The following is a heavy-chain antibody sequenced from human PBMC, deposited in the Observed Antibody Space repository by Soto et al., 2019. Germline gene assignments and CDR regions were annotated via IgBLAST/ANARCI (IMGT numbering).Heavy chain of an antibody. CDR1: GGYISSGGHS. V-gene: IGHV4-30-2*01. D-gene: IGHD3-10*01. Sequence: SETLSLTCGVSGGYISSGGHSWGWIQQPPGKGLEWIGYIYHSGSTYYNPSLKSRVTISVDRSRNQFSLKLSSVTAADTYLYYGSGSYLYYFDYWGQGTLVTVSS. J-gene: IGHJ4*02. CDR2: IYHSGST. CDR3: SGSYLYYFDY.